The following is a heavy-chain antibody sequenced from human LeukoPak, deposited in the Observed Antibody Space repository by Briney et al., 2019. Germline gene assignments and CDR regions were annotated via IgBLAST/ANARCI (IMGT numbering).Heavy chain of an antibody. J-gene: IGHJ4*02. CDR1: GFTFSSYS. D-gene: IGHD6-19*01. Sequence: GGSLRLLCAASGFTFSSYSMNWVRQAPGKGLELVSSISSSSSYIYYADSVKGRFTISRDNGKNSLYLQMNSLRAEDTTVYYCVALARIAVAGPFDYWGQGTLVTVSS. CDR3: VALARIAVAGPFDY. V-gene: IGHV3-21*01. CDR2: ISSSSSYI.